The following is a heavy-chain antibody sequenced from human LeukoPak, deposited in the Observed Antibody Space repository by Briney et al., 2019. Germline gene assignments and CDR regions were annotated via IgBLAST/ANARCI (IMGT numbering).Heavy chain of an antibody. J-gene: IGHJ4*02. CDR2: INPSGGST. D-gene: IGHD3-16*01. Sequence: ASVKVSCTASGYTFTSYYMHWVRQAPGQGLERMGIINPSGGSTSYAQKFQGRVTMTRDMSTGTVYMELRSRSSEDTAVYYCASGGPSLADYWGQGTLVTVSS. V-gene: IGHV1-46*01. CDR3: ASGGPSLADY. CDR1: GYTFTSYY.